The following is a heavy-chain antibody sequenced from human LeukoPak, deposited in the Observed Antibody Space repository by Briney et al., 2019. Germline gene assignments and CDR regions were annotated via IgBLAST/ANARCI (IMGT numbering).Heavy chain of an antibody. CDR1: GGSVSSSSYH. V-gene: IGHV4-39*01. CDR2: VFYSGST. D-gene: IGHD2-15*01. Sequence: KPSEPLSLTCTVSGGSVSSSSYHWGWIRQPPGKGLEWIGSVFYSGSTYYNPSLKSRVTMSVDTSKNQFSLKLSSVIAADTAVYYCARLWSTDCSGGSCPHQPNYWGQGTLVTVSS. CDR3: ARLWSTDCSGGSCPHQPNY. J-gene: IGHJ4*02.